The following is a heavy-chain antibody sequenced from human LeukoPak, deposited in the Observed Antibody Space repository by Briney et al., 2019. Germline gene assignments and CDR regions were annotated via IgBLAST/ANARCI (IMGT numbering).Heavy chain of an antibody. D-gene: IGHD2-2*01. J-gene: IGHJ4*02. V-gene: IGHV3-23*01. CDR1: GFTFSSYA. CDR2: ITSGGLT. Sequence: GGSPRLSCAASGFTFSSYAMTWVRQAPGKGLEWVSAITSGGLTFYADSVKGRFTISRDNSINTLYLQMNSLRADDTAVYYCAKPFRDCSSATCYVSFDYWGQGTLVTVSS. CDR3: AKPFRDCSSATCYVSFDY.